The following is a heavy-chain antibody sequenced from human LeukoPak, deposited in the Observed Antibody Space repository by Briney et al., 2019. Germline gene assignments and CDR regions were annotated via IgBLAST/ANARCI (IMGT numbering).Heavy chain of an antibody. CDR1: GFRFRNYG. Sequence: GGSLRLSCAASGFRFRNYGMHWVRQAPGKGLEWVAFIRYDGSNKYYADSVKGRFTISRDNSKNTLYLQMNSLRAEDTAVYYCAKVTTMIVVVNRLDAFDIWGQGTMVTVSS. CDR2: IRYDGSNK. CDR3: AKVTTMIVVVNRLDAFDI. V-gene: IGHV3-30*02. J-gene: IGHJ3*02. D-gene: IGHD3-22*01.